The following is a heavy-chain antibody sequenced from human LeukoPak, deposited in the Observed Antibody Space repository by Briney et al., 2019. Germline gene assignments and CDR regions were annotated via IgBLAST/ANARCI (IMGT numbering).Heavy chain of an antibody. CDR1: GGSFSGYY. CDR3: ARESYSSSWYGDYFDY. D-gene: IGHD6-13*01. V-gene: IGHV4-34*01. J-gene: IGHJ4*02. CDR2: INHSGST. Sequence: SETLSLTCAVYGGSFSGYYWSWIRQPPGKGLEWIGEINHSGSTNYNPSLKSRVTISVDTSKNQFSLKLSSVTAADTAVYYCARESYSSSWYGDYFDYWGQGALVTVSS.